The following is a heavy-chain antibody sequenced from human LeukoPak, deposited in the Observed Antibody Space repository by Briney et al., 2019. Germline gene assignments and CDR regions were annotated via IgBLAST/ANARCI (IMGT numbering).Heavy chain of an antibody. D-gene: IGHD4-17*01. V-gene: IGHV3-23*01. CDR3: VKVGSNYGDPKDY. CDR1: GFIFSSYA. CDR2: ISGGGDYT. Sequence: GWSLRLSCAASGFIFSSYAMSWVRQAPGKGLEWVSTISGGGDYTFYADSVKGRFTVSRDNSKNTLFVQMNSLRADDTAVYYCVKVGSNYGDPKDYWGQGTLVSVTS. J-gene: IGHJ4*02.